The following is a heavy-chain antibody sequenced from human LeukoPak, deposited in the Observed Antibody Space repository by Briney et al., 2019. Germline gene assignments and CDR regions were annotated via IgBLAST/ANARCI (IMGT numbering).Heavy chain of an antibody. CDR2: ISYDGSNK. J-gene: IGHJ4*02. CDR1: GFTFSSYG. V-gene: IGHV3-30*18. CDR3: AKGRGYSYGEGDY. Sequence: GGSLRLSCAASGFTFSSYGMHWVRQAPGKGLEWVAVISYDGSNKYYADSVKGRFTISRDNSKNTLYLQMNNLRAEDTAVYYCAKGRGYSYGEGDYWGQGTLVTVSS. D-gene: IGHD5-18*01.